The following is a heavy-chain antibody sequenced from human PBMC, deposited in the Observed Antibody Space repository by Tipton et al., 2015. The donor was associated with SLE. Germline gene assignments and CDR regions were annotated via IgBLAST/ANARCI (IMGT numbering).Heavy chain of an antibody. CDR1: GFTFSSYC. Sequence: SLRLSCAASGFTFSSYCMHWVRQAPGKGLEWVAFIRYDGSNKYYADSVKGRFTISRDNSKNTLYLQMNSLRAEDTAVYYCAKDMRLGGATPLMDVWGQGTTVTVSS. J-gene: IGHJ6*02. V-gene: IGHV3-30*02. CDR3: AKDMRLGGATPLMDV. D-gene: IGHD1-26*01. CDR2: IRYDGSNK.